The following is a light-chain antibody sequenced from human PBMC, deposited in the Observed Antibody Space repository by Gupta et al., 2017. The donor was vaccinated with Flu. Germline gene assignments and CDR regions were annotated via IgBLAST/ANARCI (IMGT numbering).Light chain of an antibody. CDR3: QQDDTWHT. V-gene: IGKV3-15*01. CDR2: VAS. CDR1: QNINDN. J-gene: IGKJ5*01. Sequence: IMMTQSPGTLSVFPGEGATLSCRASQNINDNLAWYQQRPGQAPRLLIYVASTRATGIPDRFTGSGDWTEFTLTSSSQQYEDFVVYYGQQDDTWHTFGQGTXLEIK.